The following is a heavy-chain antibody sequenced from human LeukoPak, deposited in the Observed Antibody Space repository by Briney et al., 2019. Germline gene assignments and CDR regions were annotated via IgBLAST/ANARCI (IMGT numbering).Heavy chain of an antibody. Sequence: SETLSLTCTVSGDSITSGSYYWSWIRQPPGKRPEWSGHIHTNGDTKYNPSLESRVTISLETSDNQFSLELNSVTATDTAVYYCARSIAVTGKRWLDPWGQGTLVTVSS. CDR3: ARSIAVTGKRWLDP. CDR1: GDSITSGSYY. V-gene: IGHV4-61*09. D-gene: IGHD6-19*01. CDR2: IHTNGDT. J-gene: IGHJ5*02.